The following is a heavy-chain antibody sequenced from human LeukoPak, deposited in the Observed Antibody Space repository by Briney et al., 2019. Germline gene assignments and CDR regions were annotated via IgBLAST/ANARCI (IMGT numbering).Heavy chain of an antibody. J-gene: IGHJ4*02. CDR2: IKEDGRQA. D-gene: IGHD4-23*01. Sequence: GGSLRLSCVGSGSTFNGHWLTWVRQAPGRGLEWVASIKEDGRQAYYMDSVKDRFTISRDNSKKSLYLQMNSLRIEDTAVYYCAREWYDYGGDSEGYWGQGTLVTVSS. CDR1: GSTFNGHW. CDR3: AREWYDYGGDSEGY. V-gene: IGHV3-7*01.